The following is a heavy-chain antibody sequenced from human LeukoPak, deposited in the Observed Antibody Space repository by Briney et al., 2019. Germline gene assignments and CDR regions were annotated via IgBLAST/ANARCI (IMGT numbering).Heavy chain of an antibody. D-gene: IGHD6-19*01. J-gene: IGHJ4*02. CDR3: AKGYSSGWSEGFLDY. CDR1: GFTFNNYA. V-gene: IGHV3-23*01. Sequence: GGSLRLSCAVSGFTFNNYAMDWVRQAPGKGLEWVSAVSANGGNTHYADSVRGRFTISRDNSKNTLYLQMNILRVEDTAIYYCAKGYSSGWSEGFLDYWGQGTLVTVSS. CDR2: VSANGGNT.